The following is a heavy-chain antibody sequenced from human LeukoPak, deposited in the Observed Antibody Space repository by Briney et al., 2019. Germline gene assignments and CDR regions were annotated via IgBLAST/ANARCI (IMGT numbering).Heavy chain of an antibody. CDR3: VISNYYDILTGQVAFDI. J-gene: IGHJ3*02. Sequence: GGSLRLSCSASGFTFSSYAMHWVRQAPGKGLEYVSAISSNGGSTYYADSVKGRFTISRDNSKNTLYLQMSSLRAEDTAVYYCVISNYYDILTGQVAFDIWGQGTMVTVSS. CDR1: GFTFSSYA. V-gene: IGHV3-64D*06. D-gene: IGHD3-9*01. CDR2: ISSNGGST.